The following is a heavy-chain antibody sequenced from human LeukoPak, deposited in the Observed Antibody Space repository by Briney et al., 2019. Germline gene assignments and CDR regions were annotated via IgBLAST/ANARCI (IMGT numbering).Heavy chain of an antibody. Sequence: SETLSLTCTVSGGSISSYYWSWIRQPPGKGLEWIGYIYYSGSTNYNPSLKSRVTISVDTSKNQFSLKLSSVTAADTAVYYCARVPLWVSSSSGGYWFDPWGQGTLVTVSS. CDR3: ARVPLWVSSSSGGYWFDP. CDR2: IYYSGST. V-gene: IGHV4-59*01. D-gene: IGHD6-6*01. J-gene: IGHJ5*02. CDR1: GGSISSYY.